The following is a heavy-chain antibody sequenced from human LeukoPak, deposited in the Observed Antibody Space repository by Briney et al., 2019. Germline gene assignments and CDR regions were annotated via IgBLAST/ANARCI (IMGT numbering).Heavy chain of an antibody. D-gene: IGHD2-2*01. CDR2: INPNSGGT. V-gene: IGHV1-2*02. J-gene: IGHJ3*02. CDR3: ARVMYCSSTSCPDAFDI. CDR1: GYTFTGYY. Sequence: ASVKVSCKASGYTFTGYYMHWVRQAPGQGLEWMGWINPNSGGTDYAQKFQGRVTMTRDTSISTAYMELSRLRSDGTAVYFCARVMYCSSTSCPDAFDIWGQGTMVTVSS.